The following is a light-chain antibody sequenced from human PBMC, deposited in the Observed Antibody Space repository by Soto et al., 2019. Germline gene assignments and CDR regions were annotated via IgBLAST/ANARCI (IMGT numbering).Light chain of an antibody. Sequence: TLTLTPGERATLSCRASQSVSSNYIAWYQQNPGQAPRLLIYGASTRATGIPDRFSGSGSGTDFTLTISRLEPEDFAVYFCQQYGRSPPFAFGQGTK. CDR1: QSVSSNY. CDR2: GAS. J-gene: IGKJ2*01. CDR3: QQYGRSPPFA. V-gene: IGKV3-20*01.